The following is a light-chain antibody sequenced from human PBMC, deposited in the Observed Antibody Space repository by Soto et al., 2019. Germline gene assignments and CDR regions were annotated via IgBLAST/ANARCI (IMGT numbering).Light chain of an antibody. V-gene: IGLV2-14*01. CDR1: SSDVGGYNY. CDR3: SSYTSSSTRV. CDR2: DVS. J-gene: IGLJ2*01. Sequence: QSALTQPASVSGSPGQSITIPCTGTSSDVGGYNYVSWYQQHPGKAPKLMIYDVSNRPSGVSNRFSGSKSGNTACLTISGLQDEDEADYYCSSYTSSSTRVFGGGTKLTVL.